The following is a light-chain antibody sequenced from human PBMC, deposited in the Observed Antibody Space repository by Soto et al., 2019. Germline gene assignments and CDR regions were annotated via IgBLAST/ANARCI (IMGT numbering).Light chain of an antibody. CDR2: EVS. CDR3: SSYTSRTTYV. CDR1: SSDVGGYNY. V-gene: IGLV2-14*01. Sequence: QSVLTQPASVSGSPGQSITISCTGTSSDVGGYNYVSWYQQHPGKAPKLMIYEVSNRPSGVSFRFSGSKSGNTASLTISGLQAEDEADYYCSSYTSRTTYVFXTGTKV. J-gene: IGLJ1*01.